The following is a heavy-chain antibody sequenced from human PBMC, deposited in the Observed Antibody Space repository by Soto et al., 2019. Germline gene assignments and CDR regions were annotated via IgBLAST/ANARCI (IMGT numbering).Heavy chain of an antibody. CDR3: AREGSSSYYYYGMDV. V-gene: IGHV4-31*03. J-gene: IGHJ6*02. D-gene: IGHD6-6*01. Sequence: SETLSLTCTVSGGSISSGGYYWSWIRQHPGKGLEWIGYIYYSGSTYYNPSLKSRVTISVDTSKNQFSLKLSSVTAADTAVYYCAREGSSSYYYYGMDVWGQGTTVTVCS. CDR1: GGSISSGGYY. CDR2: IYYSGST.